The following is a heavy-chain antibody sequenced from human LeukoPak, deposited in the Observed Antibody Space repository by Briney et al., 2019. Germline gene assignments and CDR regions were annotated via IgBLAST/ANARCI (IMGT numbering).Heavy chain of an antibody. V-gene: IGHV1-8*02. Sequence: ASVKVSCKASGYTLTGYHMHWVRQAPGQGLEWMGRINPNSGNTGYAQKFQGRVTMTRNTSISTAYMELSSLRSEDTAVYYCARSGLWFGLYWGQGTLVTVSS. J-gene: IGHJ4*02. CDR1: GYTLTGYH. CDR3: ARSGLWFGLY. CDR2: INPNSGNT. D-gene: IGHD3-10*01.